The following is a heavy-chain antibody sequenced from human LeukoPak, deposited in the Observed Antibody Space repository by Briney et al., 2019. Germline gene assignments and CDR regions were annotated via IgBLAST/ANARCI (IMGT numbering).Heavy chain of an antibody. CDR3: AKVNNYDDY. CDR1: GFTFSTFG. J-gene: IGHJ4*02. Sequence: GGSLRLSCAASGFTFSTFGIHWVRQAPGKGLERVAAKSPDGNSEYYADSVKGRFTISRDNSKNMIYLQMNSLRGEDSAVYYCAKVNNYDDYWGQGTLVTVSS. CDR2: KSPDGNSE. V-gene: IGHV3-30*18. D-gene: IGHD1/OR15-1a*01.